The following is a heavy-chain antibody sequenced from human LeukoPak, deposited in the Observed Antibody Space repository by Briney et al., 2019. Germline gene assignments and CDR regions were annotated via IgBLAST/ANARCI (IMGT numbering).Heavy chain of an antibody. Sequence: PSETLSLTCAVYGGSFSGYYWSWIRQPPGKGLEWIGSIYYSGSTYYNPSLKSRVTISVDTSKNQFSLKLSSVTAADTAVYYCARQSTYYYDSSGYYWGYWGQGTLVTVSS. CDR1: GGSFSGYY. J-gene: IGHJ4*02. D-gene: IGHD3-22*01. CDR2: IYYSGST. CDR3: ARQSTYYYDSSGYYWGY. V-gene: IGHV4-34*01.